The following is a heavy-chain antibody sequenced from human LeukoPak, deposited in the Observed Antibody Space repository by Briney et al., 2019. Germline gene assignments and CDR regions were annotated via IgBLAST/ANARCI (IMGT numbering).Heavy chain of an antibody. D-gene: IGHD4-17*01. CDR1: KFTFNNYA. V-gene: IGHV3-23*01. CDR3: AKDKTSYGDYLYFDY. J-gene: IGHJ4*02. CDR2: ISGSGDNM. Sequence: GGSLRLSCLASKFTFNNYAMTWVRQAPGKGLEWVSSISGSGDNMDYADSVKGRFTISRDNSENTLYLQMNSLRAEDTAVYYCAKDKTSYGDYLYFDYWGQGTLVTVSS.